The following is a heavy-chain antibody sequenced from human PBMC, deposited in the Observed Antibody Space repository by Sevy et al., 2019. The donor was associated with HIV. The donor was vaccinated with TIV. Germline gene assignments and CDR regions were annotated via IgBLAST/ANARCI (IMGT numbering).Heavy chain of an antibody. J-gene: IGHJ4*02. CDR1: GGSVSSRSDC. D-gene: IGHD3-22*01. CDR2: MYYSGST. Sequence: SETLSLTCTVSGGSVSSRSDCWSWIRQAPGKGLEWIGYMYYSGSTNYNPSLKSRVTISIDTSKNHYSLNLRSVTAVDTDVYYCARLTTAPDYSSGNLFDSWGQGTLVTVSS. V-gene: IGHV4-61*03. CDR3: ARLTTAPDYSSGNLFDS.